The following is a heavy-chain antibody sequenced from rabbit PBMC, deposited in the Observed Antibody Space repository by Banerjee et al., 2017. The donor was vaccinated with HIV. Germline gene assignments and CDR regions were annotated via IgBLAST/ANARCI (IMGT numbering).Heavy chain of an antibody. D-gene: IGHD4-2*01. CDR1: GFDLSSSYD. CDR3: AKDPYVGSGNYFNL. CDR2: IYTGSSGST. V-gene: IGHV1S40*01. Sequence: QSLEESGGDLVKPGASLTLTCTASGFDLSSSYDMCWVRQAPGKGLEWIACIYTGSSGSTYYASWAKGRFTISKTSSTTVTLQMTSLTAADTATYFCAKDPYVGSGNYFNLWGPGTLVTVS. J-gene: IGHJ4*01.